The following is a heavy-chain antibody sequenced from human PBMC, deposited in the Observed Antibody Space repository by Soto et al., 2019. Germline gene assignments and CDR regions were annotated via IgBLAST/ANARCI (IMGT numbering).Heavy chain of an antibody. CDR2: MNPNSGNT. Sequence: ASVKVSCKASGYTFTSYDINWVRQATGQGLEWMGWMNPNSGNTGYAQKFQGRVTMTRNTSISTAYMELSSLRSEDTAVYYCARAPTDITMVRGVIVYFDYWGQGNLVTVSS. J-gene: IGHJ4*02. D-gene: IGHD3-10*01. CDR1: GYTFTSYD. CDR3: ARAPTDITMVRGVIVYFDY. V-gene: IGHV1-8*01.